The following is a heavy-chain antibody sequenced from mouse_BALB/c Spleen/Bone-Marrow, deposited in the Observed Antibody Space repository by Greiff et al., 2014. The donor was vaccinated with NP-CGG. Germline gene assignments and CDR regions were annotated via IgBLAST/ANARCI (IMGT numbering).Heavy chain of an antibody. CDR2: INLNGDSP. CDR3: ARGLGFLDY. V-gene: IGHV5-6-3*01. Sequence: MKLSCAASGFTFSSYGLSWVRPPPDNRLALFATINLNGDSPYYPASVKGRVTISRDNAKNTLYLQMSSLKAEDRAMYYCARGLGFLDYWGQGTTLTVSA. J-gene: IGHJ2*01. D-gene: IGHD4-1*01. CDR1: GFTFSSYG.